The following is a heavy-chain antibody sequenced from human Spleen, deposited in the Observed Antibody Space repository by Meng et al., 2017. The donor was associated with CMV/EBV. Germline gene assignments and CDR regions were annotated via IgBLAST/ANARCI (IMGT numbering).Heavy chain of an antibody. V-gene: IGHV3-33*06. CDR1: GFSFSSYG. D-gene: IGHD6-6*01. Sequence: GGSLRLSCVASGFSFSSYGIHWVRQAPGKGLEWVAVIWYDGSIKYYADSMKGRFTISRDNAKNTLFLQMNSLRVEDTAVYYCAKDRPPRIAPHYGMDVWGQGTTVTVSS. J-gene: IGHJ6*02. CDR3: AKDRPPRIAPHYGMDV. CDR2: IWYDGSIK.